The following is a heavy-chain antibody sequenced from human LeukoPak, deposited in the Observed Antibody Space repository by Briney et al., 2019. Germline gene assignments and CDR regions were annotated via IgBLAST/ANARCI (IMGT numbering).Heavy chain of an antibody. V-gene: IGHV3-21*01. CDR1: GFTFSSYS. Sequence: GGSLRLSCAASGFTFSSYSMNWVRQAPGKGLEWVSSISSSTSYIYYADSVKGRFTISRYNAKNSLYLQMNRLRGEDTAVYSCARDRWTAAGTFDYWGQGTLVTVSS. J-gene: IGHJ4*02. CDR3: ARDRWTAAGTFDY. CDR2: ISSSTSYI. D-gene: IGHD6-13*01.